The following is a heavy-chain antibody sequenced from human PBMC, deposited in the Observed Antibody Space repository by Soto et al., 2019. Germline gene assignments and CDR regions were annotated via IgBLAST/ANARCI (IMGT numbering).Heavy chain of an antibody. Sequence: GGSLRLSCAASGFTFSSYAMSWVRQAPGKGLEWVSAISGSGGSTYYADSVKGRFTISRDNSKNTLYLQMNSLRAEDTAVYYCAKVTPYYYDSSGYFGYWGQGTLVTVSS. V-gene: IGHV3-23*01. D-gene: IGHD3-22*01. CDR1: GFTFSSYA. CDR3: AKVTPYYYDSSGYFGY. J-gene: IGHJ4*02. CDR2: ISGSGGST.